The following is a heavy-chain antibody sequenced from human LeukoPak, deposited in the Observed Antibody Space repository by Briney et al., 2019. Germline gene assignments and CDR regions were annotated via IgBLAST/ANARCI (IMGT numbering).Heavy chain of an antibody. J-gene: IGHJ3*02. V-gene: IGHV3-48*01. CDR2: ISSSSSTI. D-gene: IGHD3-3*01. CDR3: ARAQFGVVIIGAFDI. Sequence: GGSLRLSCAASGFTFSSYSMNWVRQAPGKGLERVSYISSSSSTIYYADSVKGRFTISRDNAKNSLYLQMNSLRAEDTAVYYCARAQFGVVIIGAFDIWGQGTMVTVSS. CDR1: GFTFSSYS.